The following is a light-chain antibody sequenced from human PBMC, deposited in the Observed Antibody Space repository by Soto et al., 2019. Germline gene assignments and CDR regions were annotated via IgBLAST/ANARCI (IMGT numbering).Light chain of an antibody. CDR1: QSVSSNY. CDR2: DAS. Sequence: EIVLTQSPGTLSLSPGERATLSCGARQSVSSNYLAWYQQKPGLAPRLVIYDASNRATGIPDRFSGSGSGTEFTLTISNLQSEDFAVYYCQQYNDWPPLTFGGGTKVDIK. V-gene: IGKV3D-20*01. CDR3: QQYNDWPPLT. J-gene: IGKJ4*01.